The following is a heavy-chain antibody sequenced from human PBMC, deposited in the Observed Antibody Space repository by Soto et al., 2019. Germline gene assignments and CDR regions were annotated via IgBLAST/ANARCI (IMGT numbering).Heavy chain of an antibody. J-gene: IGHJ5*02. CDR2: IYYSGST. CDR3: ARHLLWFGESPNWFDP. V-gene: IGHV4-59*08. D-gene: IGHD3-10*01. CDR1: GGSISSYD. Sequence: SETLSLTCTVAGGSISSYDWSWIRQPPGKGLEWIGYIYYSGSTNYNPSLKSRVTISVDTSKNQFSLKLSSVTAADTAVYYCARHLLWFGESPNWFDPWGQGTLVTVSS.